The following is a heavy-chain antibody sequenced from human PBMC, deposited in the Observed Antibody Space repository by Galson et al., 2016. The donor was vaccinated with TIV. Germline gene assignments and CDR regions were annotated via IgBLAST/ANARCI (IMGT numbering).Heavy chain of an antibody. Sequence: SLRLSCAASGFTFSSHAMTWVRQAPGKGLEWVSAISGSGATTHYADSVKGRFTISRDNSKNTLYVQMDSLRAEDQAFYYCAKVPSSGFSYYYGWDVWGQGTTVTVS. D-gene: IGHD3-10*01. CDR3: AKVPSSGFSYYYGWDV. J-gene: IGHJ6*02. CDR2: ISGSGATT. V-gene: IGHV3-23*01. CDR1: GFTFSSHA.